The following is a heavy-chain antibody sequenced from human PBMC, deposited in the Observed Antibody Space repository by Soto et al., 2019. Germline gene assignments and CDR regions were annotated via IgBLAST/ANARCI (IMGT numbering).Heavy chain of an antibody. J-gene: IGHJ4*02. CDR2: IIPIFGTA. Sequence: SVKVSCKASGGTFSSYAISWVRQAPGQGLEWMGGIIPIFGTANYAQKFQGRVTITADESTSTAYMELRSLRPDDTAVYYCVRDLDGSGSYYTDYWGQGTLVTVSS. CDR1: GGTFSSYA. V-gene: IGHV1-69*13. CDR3: VRDLDGSGSYYTDY. D-gene: IGHD3-10*01.